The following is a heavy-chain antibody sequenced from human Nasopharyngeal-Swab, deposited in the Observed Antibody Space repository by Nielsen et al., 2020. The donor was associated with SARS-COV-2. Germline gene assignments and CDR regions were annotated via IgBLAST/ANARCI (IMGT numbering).Heavy chain of an antibody. CDR1: GYTFTGYY. D-gene: IGHD3-3*01. J-gene: IGHJ6*03. CDR2: INPNSGGT. Sequence: ASVKASCKASGYTFTGYYMHWLRQAPRQGLEWLGWINPNSGGTNYAQKFQGWVTMTRDTSISTAYMELSRLRSDDTAVYYCARGPYYDFWSGYSSYYYMDVWGKGTTVTVSS. V-gene: IGHV1-2*04. CDR3: ARGPYYDFWSGYSSYYYMDV.